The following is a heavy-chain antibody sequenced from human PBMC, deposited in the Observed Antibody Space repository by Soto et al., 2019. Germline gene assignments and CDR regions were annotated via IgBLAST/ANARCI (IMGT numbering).Heavy chain of an antibody. CDR1: GYTFTSYA. J-gene: IGHJ4*02. CDR2: INAGNGNT. CDR3: ARDGTGYYDFWSGYSPFDY. V-gene: IGHV1-3*01. D-gene: IGHD3-3*01. Sequence: ASVKVSCKASGYTFTSYAMHWVRQAPGQRLEWMGWINAGNGNTKYSQKFQGRVTITRDTSASTAYMELSSLRSEDTAVYYCARDGTGYYDFWSGYSPFDYWGQGTLVTVSS.